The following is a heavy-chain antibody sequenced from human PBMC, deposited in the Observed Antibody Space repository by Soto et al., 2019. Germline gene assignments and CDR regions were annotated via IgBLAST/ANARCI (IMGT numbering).Heavy chain of an antibody. D-gene: IGHD1-1*01. Sequence: QVQLVQSGAEVKKPGASVKVSCKASGYTFTSYYIHWVRQAPGQGFEWMGVINPSGGSTTYAEKCQGRVTMTRDTSTSTVYMDLSSLRSEDTAVYYCARGTATSSEAYWGQGTLVTVSS. CDR2: INPSGGST. CDR1: GYTFTSYY. V-gene: IGHV1-46*01. J-gene: IGHJ4*02. CDR3: ARGTATSSEAY.